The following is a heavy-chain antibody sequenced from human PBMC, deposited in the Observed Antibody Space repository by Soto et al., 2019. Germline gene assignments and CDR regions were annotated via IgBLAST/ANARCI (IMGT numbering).Heavy chain of an antibody. Sequence: XETLALTFTVSGGPIRSSSYYGGWIRQPPGKGLEWIGSIYYSGSTYYNPSLKSRVTISVDTSKNQFSLKLSSVTAADTAVYYCARHLGDGYVPLDYWGQGTLVTVSS. CDR2: IYYSGST. V-gene: IGHV4-39*01. J-gene: IGHJ4*02. CDR1: GGPIRSSSYY. CDR3: ARHLGDGYVPLDY. D-gene: IGHD5-12*01.